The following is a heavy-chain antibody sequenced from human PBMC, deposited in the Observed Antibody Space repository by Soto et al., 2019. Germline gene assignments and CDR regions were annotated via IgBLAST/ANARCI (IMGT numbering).Heavy chain of an antibody. J-gene: IGHJ5*02. V-gene: IGHV4-4*07. CDR3: VRDGTKTLRDWFDP. CDR1: GASISGFY. D-gene: IGHD1-1*01. Sequence: TSETLSLTCTVSGASISGFYWSWIRKSAGRGLEWIGRIYATGTTDYNPSLKSRVMMSVDTSKKQFSLKLRSVTAADTAVYYCVRDGTKTLRDWFDPWGQGISVTVSS. CDR2: IYATGTT.